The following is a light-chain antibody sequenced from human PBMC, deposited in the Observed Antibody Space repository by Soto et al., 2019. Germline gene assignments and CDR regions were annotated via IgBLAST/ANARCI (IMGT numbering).Light chain of an antibody. J-gene: IGKJ2*01. Sequence: DIQMTQSPSSLSASVGAIVTSTCRASQSISSYLNWYPQKPGKAPKLLIYAASSLKSGVPSRFSGSGSGTDFTLTISSLPPEDFALYYCQQGYSTPYTFGQRTNLEIK. CDR3: QQGYSTPYT. V-gene: IGKV1-39*01. CDR2: AAS. CDR1: QSISSY.